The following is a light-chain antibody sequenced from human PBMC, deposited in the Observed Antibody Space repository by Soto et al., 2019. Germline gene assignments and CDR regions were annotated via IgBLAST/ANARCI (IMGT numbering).Light chain of an antibody. CDR3: AAWDDSLKGYV. V-gene: IGLV1-44*01. J-gene: IGLJ1*01. CDR2: SNN. CDR1: SPNIGSNT. Sequence: QSVLTQPPSASGTPGQRVTISCSGGSPNIGSNTVYWYQQHPGTAPKLLIYSNNQRPSGVPDRFSGSRSGTSASLAISGLQSEDEADYYCAAWDDSLKGYVFGTGTKVTVL.